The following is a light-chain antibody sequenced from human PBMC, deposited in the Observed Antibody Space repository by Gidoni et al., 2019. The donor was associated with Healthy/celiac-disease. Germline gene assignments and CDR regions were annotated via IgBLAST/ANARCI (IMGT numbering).Light chain of an antibody. CDR3: QQSYSTLPIT. Sequence: DIQMTQSPSSLSASVGDRVTITCRASQSISSYLNWYQQKPGKAAKLLIYAASSLQSGVPSRCSGSGSGTDVTLTISSLQPEDFATYYCQQSYSTLPITFGQGTRLEIK. J-gene: IGKJ5*01. CDR2: AAS. V-gene: IGKV1-39*01. CDR1: QSISSY.